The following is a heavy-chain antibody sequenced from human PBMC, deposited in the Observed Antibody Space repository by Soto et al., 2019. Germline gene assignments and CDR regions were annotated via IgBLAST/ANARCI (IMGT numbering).Heavy chain of an antibody. J-gene: IGHJ4*02. CDR1: GGSFTGHF. V-gene: IGHV4-34*02. CDR2: VSHSGNT. Sequence: QVHLEQRGAGLLKPSETLSLTCTVSGGSFTGHFWSWVRQPPGKGLEWIGEVSHSGNTKYYPSLRSRVTLSVDSSKNQISLALTSVTAAATAVYYCARAKFESTGWHQFDIWGQGTLVTVSS. CDR3: ARAKFESTGWHQFDI. D-gene: IGHD7-27*01.